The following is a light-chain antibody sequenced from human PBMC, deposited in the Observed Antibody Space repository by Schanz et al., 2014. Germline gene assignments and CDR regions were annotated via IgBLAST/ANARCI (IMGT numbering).Light chain of an antibody. CDR2: EVS. CDR1: SNDIGDYNY. J-gene: IGLJ1*01. CDR3: CSYAGSYTYV. V-gene: IGLV2-23*02. Sequence: QSALTQPAFVSGSPGQSITISCTGTSNDIGDYNYVSWYQQHPGKAPKLMIYEVSKRPSGVSNRFSGSKSGNTASLTISGLQAEDDTDYYCCSYAGSYTYVFGTGTKLTVL.